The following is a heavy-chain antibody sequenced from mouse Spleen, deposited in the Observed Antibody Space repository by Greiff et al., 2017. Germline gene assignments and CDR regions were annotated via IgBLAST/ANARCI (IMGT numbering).Heavy chain of an antibody. CDR1: GYSITSDYA. J-gene: IGHJ4*01. V-gene: IGHV3-2*02. Sequence: VQLQQSGPGLVKPSQSLSLTCTVTGYSITSDYAWNWIRQFPGNKLEWMGYISYSGSTSYNPSLKSRISITRDTSKNQFFLQLNSVTTEDTATYYCARFYGSSWGNAMDYWGQGTSVTVSS. CDR2: ISYSGST. CDR3: ARFYGSSWGNAMDY. D-gene: IGHD1-1*01.